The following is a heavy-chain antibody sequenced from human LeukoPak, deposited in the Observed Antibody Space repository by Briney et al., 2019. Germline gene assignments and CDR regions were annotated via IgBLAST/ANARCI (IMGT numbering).Heavy chain of an antibody. CDR2: IYPGDSDT. J-gene: IGHJ4*02. CDR1: GYSFTSYW. V-gene: IGHV5-51*01. D-gene: IGHD6-19*01. CDR3: ASRDLRYSSGWAFDY. Sequence: GGSLRLSCKGSGYSFTSYWIGWVRQMPGKGLEWMGIIYPGDSDTRYSPSFQGQVTISADKSISTAYLQWSSLKASDTAMYYCASRDLRYSSGWAFDYWGQGTLVTVSS.